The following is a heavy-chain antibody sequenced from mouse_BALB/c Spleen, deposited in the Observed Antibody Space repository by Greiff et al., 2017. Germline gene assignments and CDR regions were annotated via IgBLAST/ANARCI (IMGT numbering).Heavy chain of an antibody. J-gene: IGHJ3*01. CDR2: ISSGSSTT. V-gene: IGHV5-17*02. Sequence: EVQLVESGGGLVQPGGSRKLSCAASGFTFSSFGMHWVRQAPEKGLEWVAYISSGSSTTYYADTVKGRFTISRDNPKNTLFLQMASLRSEDTAMYYCARGRRREACFAYWGQGTLVTVSA. CDR1: GFTFSSFG. D-gene: IGHD2-12*01. CDR3: ARGRRREACFAY.